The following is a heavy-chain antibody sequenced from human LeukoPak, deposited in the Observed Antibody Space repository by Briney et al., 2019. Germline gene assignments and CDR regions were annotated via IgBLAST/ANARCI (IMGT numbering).Heavy chain of an antibody. CDR1: GYTFTSYA. J-gene: IGHJ4*02. Sequence: ASVKVSCKASGYTFTSYAMNWVRQAPGQGLEWMGWINTNTGNPTYAQGFTGRFVFSLDTSVSTAYLQISSLKAEDTAVYYCATRRPDYYGSGSSWDYFDYWGQGTLVTVSS. CDR3: ATRRPDYYGSGSSWDYFDY. CDR2: INTNTGNP. V-gene: IGHV7-4-1*02. D-gene: IGHD3-10*01.